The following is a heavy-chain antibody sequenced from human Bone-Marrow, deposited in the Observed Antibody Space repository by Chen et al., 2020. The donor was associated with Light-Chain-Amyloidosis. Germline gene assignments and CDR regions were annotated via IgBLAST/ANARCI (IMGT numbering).Heavy chain of an antibody. CDR3: AKSSYSSSFFLDAFDI. J-gene: IGHJ3*02. Sequence: LVESGGGLVQPGRSLRLSCAASGFTFDDYAMHWVRQAPGKGLEWVSGISWNSGSIGYADSVKGRFTISRDNAKNSLYLQMNSLRAEDTALYYCAKSSYSSSFFLDAFDIWGQGTMVTVS. D-gene: IGHD6-13*01. V-gene: IGHV3-9*01. CDR2: ISWNSGSI. CDR1: GFTFDDYA.